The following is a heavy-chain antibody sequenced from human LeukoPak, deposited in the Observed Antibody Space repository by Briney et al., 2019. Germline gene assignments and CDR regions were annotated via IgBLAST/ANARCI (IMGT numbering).Heavy chain of an antibody. D-gene: IGHD5-12*01. CDR2: ISVTGVST. Sequence: GGSLRLSCAASGFTFSNYAMSWVRQAPGKGLEWVSSISVTGVSTNYADSVKGRFTISRDKSKNTLYLQMNSLRVEDTAVYYCAKGYSGYYDYWGQGSPVTVSS. CDR1: GFTFSNYA. V-gene: IGHV3-23*01. J-gene: IGHJ4*02. CDR3: AKGYSGYYDY.